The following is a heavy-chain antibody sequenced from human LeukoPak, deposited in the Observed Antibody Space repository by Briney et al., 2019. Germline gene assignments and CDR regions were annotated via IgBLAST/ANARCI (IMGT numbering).Heavy chain of an antibody. CDR3: ARGRIVAGVRY. V-gene: IGHV3-30*02. CDR2: IQYDGSNK. CDR1: GFTFSSYS. J-gene: IGHJ4*02. D-gene: IGHD3-22*01. Sequence: GGSLRLSCAASGFTFSSYSMNWVRQAPGKGLEWVAFIQYDGSNKYYADSVKGRFTISRDNSKNTLYLRMNSLRADDTAVYYCARGRIVAGVRYWGQGTLVTVSS.